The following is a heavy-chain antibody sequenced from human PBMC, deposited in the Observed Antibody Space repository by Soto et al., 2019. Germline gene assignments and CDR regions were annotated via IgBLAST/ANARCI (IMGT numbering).Heavy chain of an antibody. CDR1: GGSISSYY. J-gene: IGHJ5*02. D-gene: IGHD6-19*01. Sequence: SETLSLTCTVSGGSISSYYWSWIRQPPGKGLEWIGYIYYSGSTNFNPSLKSRVTISVDTSKNQFSLKLSSVTAADTAVYYCARMYSSGWYNWFDPWGQGTLVTVSS. V-gene: IGHV4-59*01. CDR3: ARMYSSGWYNWFDP. CDR2: IYYSGST.